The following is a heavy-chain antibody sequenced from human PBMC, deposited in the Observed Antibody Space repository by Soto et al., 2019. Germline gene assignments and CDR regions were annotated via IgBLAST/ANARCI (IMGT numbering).Heavy chain of an antibody. D-gene: IGHD2-15*01. V-gene: IGHV4-59*08. CDR1: GGSISSYY. CDR2: IYYSGST. J-gene: IGHJ6*03. Sequence: SETLSLTCTVSGGSISSYYWSWIRQPPGKGLEWIGYIYYSGSTNYNPSLKGRVTISVDTSKNQFSLKLSSVTAADTAVYYCARLDCSGGSCYSPYYYYYYMDVWGKGTTVTVSS. CDR3: ARLDCSGGSCYSPYYYYYYMDV.